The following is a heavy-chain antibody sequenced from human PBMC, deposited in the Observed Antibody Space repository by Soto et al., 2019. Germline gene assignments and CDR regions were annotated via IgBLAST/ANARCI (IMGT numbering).Heavy chain of an antibody. CDR2: IYYSGST. CDR3: AARSGFYYYGMDV. D-gene: IGHD3-10*01. J-gene: IGHJ6*02. CDR1: GGSISSYY. Sequence: SETLSLTFTVSGGSISSYYRSWVRHPPGKGLEWIGYIYYSGSTNYNPSLKSRVTISVDTSKNQFSLKLSSVTAGDTAVYYCAARSGFYYYGMDVWGQGTTVTVSS. V-gene: IGHV4-59*01.